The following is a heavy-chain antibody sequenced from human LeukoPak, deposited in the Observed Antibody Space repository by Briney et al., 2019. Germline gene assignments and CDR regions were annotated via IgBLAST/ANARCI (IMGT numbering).Heavy chain of an antibody. CDR2: ISGSGGST. CDR1: GFTFRNYA. CDR3: AKDVSLHFYSTSGFDS. J-gene: IGHJ4*02. D-gene: IGHD2-15*01. V-gene: IGHV3-23*01. Sequence: GGSLRLSCTASGFTFRNYAMSWVRLAPGKGLQWVSGISGSGGSTYYADSLKGRSTISRDNSKNTLYLQMNSPRVEDSAIYYCAKDVSLHFYSTSGFDSWGQGTLVTASS.